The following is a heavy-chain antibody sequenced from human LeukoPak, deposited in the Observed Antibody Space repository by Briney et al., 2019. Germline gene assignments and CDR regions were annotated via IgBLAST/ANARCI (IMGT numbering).Heavy chain of an antibody. V-gene: IGHV4-34*01. CDR3: ARRRSYYGSGSYGY. Sequence: SETLSLTCAVYGGSFSGYYWSWIRQPPGKGLEWIGEINHSGSTNYNPSLKSRVTISVDTSKNQFSLKLSSVTAADTAVYYCARRRSYYGSGSYGYWGQGTLVTVSP. CDR2: INHSGST. D-gene: IGHD3-10*01. CDR1: GGSFSGYY. J-gene: IGHJ4*02.